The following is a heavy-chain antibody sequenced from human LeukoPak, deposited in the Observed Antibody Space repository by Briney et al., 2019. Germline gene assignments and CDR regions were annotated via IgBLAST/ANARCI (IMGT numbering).Heavy chain of an antibody. D-gene: IGHD4-23*01. Sequence: PGGSLRLSCAASGFTFSTYWMHWVRQAPGKGLVWVSRINNDGSSTIYADSVKGRFTISRDNAKNTLYLQMNSLRAEDTAVYYCARGHDYGGNSVGRWGQGTLVTVSS. CDR3: ARGHDYGGNSVGR. V-gene: IGHV3-74*01. CDR1: GFTFSTYW. CDR2: INNDGSST. J-gene: IGHJ4*02.